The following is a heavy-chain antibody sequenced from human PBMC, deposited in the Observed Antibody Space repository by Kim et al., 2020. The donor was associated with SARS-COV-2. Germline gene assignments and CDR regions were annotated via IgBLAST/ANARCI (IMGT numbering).Heavy chain of an antibody. V-gene: IGHV3-33*01. CDR2: IWYDGSNK. CDR1: GFTFSSYG. CDR3: ARDRGTTRSGWYFHNYYYGMDV. J-gene: IGHJ6*02. Sequence: GGSLRLSCAASGFTFSSYGMHWVRQAPGKGLEWVAVIWYDGSNKYYADSVKGRFTISRDNSKNTLYLQMNSLRAEDTAVYYCARDRGTTRSGWYFHNYYYGMDVWGQGTTVTVSS. D-gene: IGHD6-19*01.